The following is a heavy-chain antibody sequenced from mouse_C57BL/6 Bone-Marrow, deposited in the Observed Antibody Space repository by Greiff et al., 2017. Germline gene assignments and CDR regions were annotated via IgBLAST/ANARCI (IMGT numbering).Heavy chain of an antibody. Sequence: VQLQQSGPELVKPGASVKLSCKASGYTFTSYDINWVQQRPGQGLEWIGWIYPRDGSTKYNEKFKGKATLTVDTSSSTAYMELHSLTSEDSAVYFCAREGITTVVATGAMDYWGQGTSVTVSS. V-gene: IGHV1-85*01. D-gene: IGHD1-1*01. CDR1: GYTFTSYD. CDR3: AREGITTVVATGAMDY. CDR2: IYPRDGST. J-gene: IGHJ4*01.